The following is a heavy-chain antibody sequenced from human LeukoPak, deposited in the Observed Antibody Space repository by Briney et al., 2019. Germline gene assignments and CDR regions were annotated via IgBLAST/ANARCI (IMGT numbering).Heavy chain of an antibody. J-gene: IGHJ4*02. CDR2: IYPGDSDT. D-gene: IGHD2-21*01. Sequence: GESLKISCKGSGYSFTSYWIGWVRQMPGKGLERMGIIYPGDSDTRYSPSFQGQVTISADKSISTAYLQWSSLKASDTAMYYCARPRHMVNIDFDYWGQGTLVTVSS. CDR3: ARPRHMVNIDFDY. V-gene: IGHV5-51*01. CDR1: GYSFTSYW.